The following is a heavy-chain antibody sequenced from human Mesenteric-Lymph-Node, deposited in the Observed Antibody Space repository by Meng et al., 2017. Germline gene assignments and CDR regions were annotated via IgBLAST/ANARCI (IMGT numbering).Heavy chain of an antibody. CDR2: IHPSGIS. V-gene: IGHV4-34*01. D-gene: IGHD3-9*01. J-gene: IGHJ4*02. CDR1: GFTFSGHW. Sequence: ESLKISCAASGFTFSGHWMYWIRQSPGKGLEWIGEIHPSGISYYNPSLQSRVIITLDTSKNQFSLTLSSMTAADTAVYYCARGLDWAKAGVFWGQGTLVTVSS. CDR3: ARGLDWAKAGVF.